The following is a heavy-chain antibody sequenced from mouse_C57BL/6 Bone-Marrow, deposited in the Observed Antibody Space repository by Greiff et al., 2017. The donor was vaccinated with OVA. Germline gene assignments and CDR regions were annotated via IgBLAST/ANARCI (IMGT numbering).Heavy chain of an antibody. CDR1: GYSFTGYY. J-gene: IGHJ3*01. CDR2: INPSTGGT. CDR3: ARSKIYYDYERVAWFAY. Sequence: VQLQQSGPELVKPGASVKISCKASGYSFTGYYMNWVKQSPEKSLEWIGEINPSTGGTTYNQKFKAKATLTVDKSSSTAYMQLKSLTSEDSAVYYCARSKIYYDYERVAWFAYWGQGTLVTVSA. D-gene: IGHD2-4*01. V-gene: IGHV1-42*01.